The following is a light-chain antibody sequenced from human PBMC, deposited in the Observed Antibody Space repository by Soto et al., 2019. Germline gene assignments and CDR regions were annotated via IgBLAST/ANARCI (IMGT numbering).Light chain of an antibody. Sequence: QPVLTHSPSASASLGAAVNFTCALSSGHSSYAIAWHQQQPEQGPRYLIKLNNDGSHSKGDGIPDRFSGSSSGAERHLAISSLQADDEADDYCQTWGTGPVVFGGGTKLTVL. J-gene: IGLJ2*01. CDR2: LNNDGSH. V-gene: IGLV4-69*01. CDR3: QTWGTGPVV. CDR1: SGHSSYA.